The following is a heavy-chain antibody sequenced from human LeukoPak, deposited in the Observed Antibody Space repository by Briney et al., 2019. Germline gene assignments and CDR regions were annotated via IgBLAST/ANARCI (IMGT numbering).Heavy chain of an antibody. CDR1: GFTFSSYS. J-gene: IGHJ6*02. CDR3: AREALANFYGMDV. V-gene: IGHV3-21*01. CDR2: ISSSSYI. Sequence: GGSLRLSCAASGFTFSSYSMNWVRQAPGKGLEWVSSISSSSYIYYADSVKGRFTISRDNAKNSLYLQMNSLRAEDTAVYYCAREALANFYGMDVWGQGTTVTVSS.